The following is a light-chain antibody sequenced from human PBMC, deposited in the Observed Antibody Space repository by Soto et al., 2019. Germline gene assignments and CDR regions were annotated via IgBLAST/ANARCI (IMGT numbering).Light chain of an antibody. J-gene: IGKJ4*01. Sequence: EIVLTQSPATLSLSPGEGVTLSCRASQSISSYLLWYQQKPGQPPRLLIYDASTRATGIPARFSGSQSGTEFTLTISSLLSEDFAVYSCQQYNNWPLTFGGGTKVDIK. CDR1: QSISSY. CDR3: QQYNNWPLT. CDR2: DAS. V-gene: IGKV3D-15*01.